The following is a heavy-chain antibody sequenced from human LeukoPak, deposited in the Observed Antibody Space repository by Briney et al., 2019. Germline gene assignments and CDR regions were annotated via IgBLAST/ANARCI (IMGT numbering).Heavy chain of an antibody. J-gene: IGHJ3*02. CDR3: AKSMIVVVIEFGAFDI. CDR2: ISGSGGST. V-gene: IGHV3-23*01. CDR1: GFTFSSYP. Sequence: GGSLRLSCAASGFTFSSYPMSWVRQAPGKGLEWVSAISGSGGSTYYADSVKGRFTISRDNSKNTLYLQMNSLRAEDTAVYYCAKSMIVVVIEFGAFDIWGQGTMVTVSS. D-gene: IGHD3-22*01.